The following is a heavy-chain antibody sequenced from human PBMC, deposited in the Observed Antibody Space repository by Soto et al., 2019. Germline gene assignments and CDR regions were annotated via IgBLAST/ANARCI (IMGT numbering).Heavy chain of an antibody. V-gene: IGHV3-33*01. Sequence: GGSLRLSCAASGFTFSSYGMHWVRQAPGKGLEWVAVIWYDGSNKYYADSVKGRFTISRDNSKNTLYLQMNSLRAEDTAVYYCARDQRQPTPYYFDYWGQGTLVTVSS. CDR2: IWYDGSNK. CDR3: ARDQRQPTPYYFDY. CDR1: GFTFSSYG. J-gene: IGHJ4*02. D-gene: IGHD2-2*01.